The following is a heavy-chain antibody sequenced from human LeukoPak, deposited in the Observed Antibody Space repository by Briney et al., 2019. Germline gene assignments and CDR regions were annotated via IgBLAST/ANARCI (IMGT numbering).Heavy chain of an antibody. CDR3: TKETEGYYRCAGN. D-gene: IGHD2-21*01. Sequence: QPGGSLRLSCTASGFRFTDYGMHWIRQAPGKELEWVAFIEYHGGNTYYSDSVKGRFTISRDISKKTLYLQMNSLRPEDMGIYYCTKETEGYYRCAGNWGPGTLVTVSS. V-gene: IGHV3-30*02. CDR2: IEYHGGNT. J-gene: IGHJ4*02. CDR1: GFRFTDYG.